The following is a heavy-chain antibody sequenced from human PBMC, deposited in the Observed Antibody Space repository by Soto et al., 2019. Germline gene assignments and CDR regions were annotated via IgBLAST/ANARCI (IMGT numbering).Heavy chain of an antibody. CDR1: GYTFTSYY. CDR2: INPSGGST. J-gene: IGHJ4*02. V-gene: IGHV1-46*01. Sequence: ASVKVSCKASGYTFTSYYMHWVRQAPGQGLEWMGIINPSGGSTSYAQKFQGRVTMTRDTSTSTVYMELSTLRSEDTAVNSCARVTRTSAYYYGYWGQGTTVNV. CDR3: ARVTRTSAYYYGY. D-gene: IGHD3-22*01.